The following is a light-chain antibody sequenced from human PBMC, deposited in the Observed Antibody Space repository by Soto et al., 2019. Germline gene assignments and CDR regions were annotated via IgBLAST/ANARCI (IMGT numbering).Light chain of an antibody. CDR1: QSISSH. CDR3: QQYYSTPQT. V-gene: IGKV1-39*01. J-gene: IGKJ1*01. CDR2: AAS. Sequence: DIQMTQSPSSLSASIGDRVTITCRAGQSISSHLTWYQQKPGKAPKLLIYAASSLQVGVPSRFSGSASGTDFTLTISSLHTEDVAVYYCQQYYSTPQTFGQGTKVEIK.